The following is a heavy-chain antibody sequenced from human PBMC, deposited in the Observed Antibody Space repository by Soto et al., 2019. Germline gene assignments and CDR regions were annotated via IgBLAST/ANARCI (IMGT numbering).Heavy chain of an antibody. CDR3: ARQRIAARRYYYGMDV. V-gene: IGHV5-10-1*01. CDR2: IDPSDSYT. CDR1: GYSFTSYW. J-gene: IGHJ6*02. Sequence: PGESLKISCKGSGYSFTSYWISWVRQMPGKGLEWMGRIDPSDSYTNYSPSFQGHVTISADKSISTAYLQWSSLKASDTAMYYCARQRIAARRYYYGMDVWGQGTTATVS. D-gene: IGHD6-6*01.